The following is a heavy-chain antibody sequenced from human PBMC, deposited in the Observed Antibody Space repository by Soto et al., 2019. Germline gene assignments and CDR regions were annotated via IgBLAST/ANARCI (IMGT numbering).Heavy chain of an antibody. CDR2: IYYSGST. CDR1: GGSISSSSYS. Sequence: SETLSLTCTVSGGSISSSSYSWGWIRQPPGKGLEWIGSIYYSGSTYYNPSLKSRVTISVDTSKNQLSLKLRSMTAADTAVYYFARHVGTIFGVIIINYYGLDVWGQGTTVTVSS. J-gene: IGHJ6*02. D-gene: IGHD3-3*01. V-gene: IGHV4-39*01. CDR3: ARHVGTIFGVIIINYYGLDV.